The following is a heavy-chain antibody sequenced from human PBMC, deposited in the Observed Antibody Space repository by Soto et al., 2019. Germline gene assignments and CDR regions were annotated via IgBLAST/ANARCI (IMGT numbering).Heavy chain of an antibody. CDR3: ARDIAVAGTPLGPDY. J-gene: IGHJ4*02. CDR1: GFTFSSYS. CDR2: ISSSSSYI. Sequence: PGGSLRLSCAASGFTFSSYSMNWVRQATGKGLEWVSSISSSSSYIYYADSVKGRFTISRDNAKNSLYLQMNSLRAEDTAVYYCARDIAVAGTPLGPDYWGQGTLVTVSS. D-gene: IGHD6-19*01. V-gene: IGHV3-21*01.